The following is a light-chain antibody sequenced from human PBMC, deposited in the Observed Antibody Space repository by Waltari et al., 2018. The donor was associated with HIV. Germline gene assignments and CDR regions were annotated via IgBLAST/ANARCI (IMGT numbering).Light chain of an antibody. CDR2: DAS. CDR3: LQTYSAPLT. CDR1: QNINNY. V-gene: IGKV1-39*01. Sequence: DIQMTHSPPSLSASVGDRVTITCRASQNINNYVNWYQHKPGKVPRLLIYDASSLESGAPSRFSGSGYGTDFTLTISSLQQEDFATYYCLQTYSAPLTFSPGTRVDFK. J-gene: IGKJ3*01.